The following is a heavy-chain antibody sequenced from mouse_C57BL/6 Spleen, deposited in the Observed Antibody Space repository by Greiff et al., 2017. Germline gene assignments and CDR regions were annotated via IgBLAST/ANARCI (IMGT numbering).Heavy chain of an antibody. D-gene: IGHD1-1*01. CDR3: ARGDYYYGSSPGAMDY. CDR2: INYDGSST. V-gene: IGHV5-16*01. J-gene: IGHJ4*01. Sequence: EVKLEESEGGLVQPGSSMKLSCTASGFTFSDYYMAWVRQVPEKGLEWVANINYDGSSTYYLDSLKSRFIISRDNAKNILYLQMSSLRSEDTATYYCARGDYYYGSSPGAMDYWGQGTSVTVSS. CDR1: GFTFSDYY.